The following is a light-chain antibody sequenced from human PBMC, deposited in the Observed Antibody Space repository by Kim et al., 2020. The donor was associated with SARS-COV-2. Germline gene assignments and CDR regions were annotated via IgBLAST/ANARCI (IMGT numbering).Light chain of an antibody. CDR1: SGYSNYK. V-gene: IGLV9-49*01. Sequence: TLSSGYSNYKVDWYQQRPGKGPRFVMRVGTGGIVGSKGDGIPDRFSVLGSGLNRYLTIKNIQEEDESDYHCGADHGSGSKFVKRVFGGGTQLTVL. CDR3: GADHGSGSKFVKRV. CDR2: VGTGGIVG. J-gene: IGLJ3*02.